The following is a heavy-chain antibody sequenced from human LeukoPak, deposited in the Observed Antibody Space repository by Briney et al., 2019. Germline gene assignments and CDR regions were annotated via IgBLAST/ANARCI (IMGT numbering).Heavy chain of an antibody. V-gene: IGHV4-39*01. CDR3: ARRRAGAVGATSVFDY. Sequence: SETLSLTCTVSGGSISSSSYYWGWIRQPPGKGLEWIGSIYYSGSTYYNPSLKSRVTISVDTSKNQFSLKLSSVTAADTAVYYCARRRAGAVGATSVFDYWGQGTLVTVSS. D-gene: IGHD1-26*01. CDR2: IYYSGST. J-gene: IGHJ4*02. CDR1: GGSISSSSYY.